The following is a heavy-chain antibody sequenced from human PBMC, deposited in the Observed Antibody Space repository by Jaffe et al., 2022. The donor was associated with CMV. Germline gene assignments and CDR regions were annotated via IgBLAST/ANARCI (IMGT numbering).Heavy chain of an antibody. CDR1: GFTFSSYA. J-gene: IGHJ4*02. D-gene: IGHD6-13*01. Sequence: EVQLLESGGGLVQPGGSLRLSCAASGFTFSSYAMSWVRQAPGKGLEWVSAISGSGGSTYYADSVKGRFTISRDNSKNTLYLQMNSLRAEDTAVYYCAKSYKNRTGYSSSWFFGYYFDYWGQGTLVTVSS. CDR2: ISGSGGST. CDR3: AKSYKNRTGYSSSWFFGYYFDY. V-gene: IGHV3-23*01.